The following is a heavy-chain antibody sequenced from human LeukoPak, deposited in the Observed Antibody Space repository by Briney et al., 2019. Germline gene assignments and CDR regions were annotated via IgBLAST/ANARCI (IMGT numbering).Heavy chain of an antibody. Sequence: SETLSLTCTVSGGSISSYYWSWIRQSPGKGLEWIGYIYYSGSTNYNPSLKSRVTISVDTSKNQFSLKLSSVTAADTAVYYCAREEGKWFGDNYYYYMDVWGKGTTVTISS. CDR3: AREEGKWFGDNYYYYMDV. CDR1: GGSISSYY. J-gene: IGHJ6*03. CDR2: IYYSGST. D-gene: IGHD3-10*01. V-gene: IGHV4-59*01.